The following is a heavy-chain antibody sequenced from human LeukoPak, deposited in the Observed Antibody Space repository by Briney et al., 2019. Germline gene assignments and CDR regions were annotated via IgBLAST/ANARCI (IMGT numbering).Heavy chain of an antibody. V-gene: IGHV1-24*01. CDR2: FDPEDGET. J-gene: IGHJ4*02. Sequence: ASVKVSCKVSGYTLTELSMHCVRQAPGKGLEWMGGFDPEDGETIYAQKFQGRVTMTEDTSTDTAYMELSSLRSEDTAVYYCATSRAPRYSGSYLYYFDYWGQGTLVTVSS. CDR3: ATSRAPRYSGSYLYYFDY. CDR1: GYTLTELS. D-gene: IGHD1-26*01.